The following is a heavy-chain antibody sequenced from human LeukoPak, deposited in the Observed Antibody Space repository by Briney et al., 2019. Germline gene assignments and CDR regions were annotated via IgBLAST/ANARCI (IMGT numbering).Heavy chain of an antibody. Sequence: SETLSLTCTVSGGSISSGSYYGSWIRQPAGKRLEWIGRIYTSGSTNYNPSLKSRVTISVDTSKNQFSLKQSSVTAADTAIYYCARGYSSGWENWFDPWGQGTLVTVSS. CDR3: ARGYSSGWENWFDP. CDR1: GGSISSGSYY. CDR2: IYTSGST. D-gene: IGHD6-19*01. V-gene: IGHV4-61*02. J-gene: IGHJ5*02.